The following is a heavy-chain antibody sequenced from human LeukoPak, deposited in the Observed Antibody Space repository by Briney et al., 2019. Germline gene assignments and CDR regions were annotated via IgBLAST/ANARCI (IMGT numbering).Heavy chain of an antibody. CDR2: IWYDASDK. J-gene: IGHJ6*03. Sequence: GKSLRLSCAASGSTFHSYAMHWVRQAPGKGLEWEAVIWYDASDKYYADSVKGRFTISRDNSKNTLYLQMDSLRAEDTAVYYCAKGYGDYTSDFYYMDVWGKGTTVTVSS. CDR1: GSTFHSYA. V-gene: IGHV3-33*06. CDR3: AKGYGDYTSDFYYMDV. D-gene: IGHD4-17*01.